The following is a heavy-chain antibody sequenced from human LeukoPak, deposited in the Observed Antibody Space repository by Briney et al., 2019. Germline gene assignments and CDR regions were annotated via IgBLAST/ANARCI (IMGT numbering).Heavy chain of an antibody. Sequence: SETLSLTCTVSGGSISSYYWSWIRQPPGKGLEWIGYIYYSGSTNYNPSLKSRVTISVDTSKNQFSLKLSSATAADTAVYFCARGRVSSSTWYSTYYNYFYMDVWGKGTTVTVSS. CDR2: IYYSGST. D-gene: IGHD6-13*01. J-gene: IGHJ6*03. V-gene: IGHV4-59*01. CDR3: ARGRVSSSTWYSTYYNYFYMDV. CDR1: GGSISSYY.